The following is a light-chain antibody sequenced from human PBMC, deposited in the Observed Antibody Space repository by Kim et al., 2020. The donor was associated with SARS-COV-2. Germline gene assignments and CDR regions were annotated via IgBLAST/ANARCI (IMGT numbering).Light chain of an antibody. CDR3: HQYGSSSR. J-gene: IGKJ4*01. Sequence: LSPGERATLSCRASQSVRSTSLGWYQQKPGQAPRLLIYGASSRATGIPDRFSGRGSGTDFTLTISRLEPEDFAVYYCHQYGSSSRFGGGTKVDIK. CDR1: QSVRSTS. V-gene: IGKV3-20*01. CDR2: GAS.